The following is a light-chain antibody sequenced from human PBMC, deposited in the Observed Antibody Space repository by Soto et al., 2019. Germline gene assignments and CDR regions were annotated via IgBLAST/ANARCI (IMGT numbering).Light chain of an antibody. V-gene: IGKV4-1*01. J-gene: IGKJ2*01. CDR2: WAS. CDR3: QQYYSTPPT. CDR1: QSVLYSSNNKNY. Sequence: DIVMTQSPDSLAVSLGERATFNCKSSQSVLYSSNNKNYLAWYQQKPGQPPKLLIYWASTRESGVPDRFSVSGSGTDFTLTISSLQAEDVAVYYCQQYYSTPPTFGQGTKLEIK.